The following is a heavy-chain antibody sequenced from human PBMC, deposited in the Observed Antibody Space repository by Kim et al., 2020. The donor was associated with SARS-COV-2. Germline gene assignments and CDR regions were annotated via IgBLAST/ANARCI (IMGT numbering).Heavy chain of an antibody. V-gene: IGHV4-30-2*04. D-gene: IGHD3-16*01. CDR3: ARGGRYYFDY. CDR2: P. J-gene: IGHJ4*02. Sequence: PSYHPSLKSRVTMSEATSKIPFSLKLSSVTAADTAVYYCARGGRYYFDYWGQGTLVPVSS.